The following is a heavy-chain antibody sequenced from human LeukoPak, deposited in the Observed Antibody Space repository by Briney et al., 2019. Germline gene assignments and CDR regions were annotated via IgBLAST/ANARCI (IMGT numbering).Heavy chain of an antibody. CDR2: ISSSSYI. J-gene: IGHJ5*02. Sequence: GGSLRLSCAASGFTFSSYSMNWVRQAPGKGLEWVSSISSSSYIYYADSVKGRFTISRDNAKNSLYLQMNSLRAEDTAVYYCAREGRASRPPSNWFDPWGQGTLVTVSS. CDR3: AREGRASRPPSNWFDP. CDR1: GFTFSSYS. V-gene: IGHV3-21*01. D-gene: IGHD2-2*01.